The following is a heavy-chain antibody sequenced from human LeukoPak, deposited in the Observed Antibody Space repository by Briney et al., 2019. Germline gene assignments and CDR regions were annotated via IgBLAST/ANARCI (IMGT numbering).Heavy chain of an antibody. D-gene: IGHD3-3*01. CDR2: IHPGRGDT. CDR1: GYTFTDHY. Sequence: ASVKVSCKALGYTFTDHYFHWLRQAPGQGLEWMGWIHPGRGDTNYEQKFQGRVSLTRDTSISTAYMELSRLRSDDTAVYYCARLGPIFGVVMNAFDIWGQGTMVTVSS. V-gene: IGHV1-2*02. J-gene: IGHJ3*02. CDR3: ARLGPIFGVVMNAFDI.